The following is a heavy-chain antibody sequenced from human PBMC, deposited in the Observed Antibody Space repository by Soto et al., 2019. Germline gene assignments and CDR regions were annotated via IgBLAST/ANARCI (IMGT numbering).Heavy chain of an antibody. CDR1: GYTFSSYG. Sequence: QVQLVQSGAEVKKPGASVKVSCKASGYTFSSYGISWVRQAPGQGLEWMGWISAYHGNTKYAQKFQGRVTMTTDTSTSTAYLEQRSLRSDDTALDYCARDHYYDSSGPDPIGWFDPWGQGTLVTVSS. CDR3: ARDHYYDSSGPDPIGWFDP. J-gene: IGHJ5*02. D-gene: IGHD3-22*01. CDR2: ISAYHGNT. V-gene: IGHV1-18*01.